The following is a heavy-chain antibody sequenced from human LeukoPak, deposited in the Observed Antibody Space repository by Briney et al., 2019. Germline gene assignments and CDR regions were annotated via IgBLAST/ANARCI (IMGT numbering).Heavy chain of an antibody. V-gene: IGHV4-4*07. Sequence: SETLSLTCTVSGGSISSYYWSWIRQPAGKGLEWIGRIYTSGSTNYNPSLKSRVTISVDTSKNQFSLKLSSVTAADTAVYYCARASRYYDILTGYYTYYFDYWGQGTLVTVSS. J-gene: IGHJ4*02. CDR3: ARASRYYDILTGYYTYYFDY. D-gene: IGHD3-9*01. CDR1: GGSISSYY. CDR2: IYTSGST.